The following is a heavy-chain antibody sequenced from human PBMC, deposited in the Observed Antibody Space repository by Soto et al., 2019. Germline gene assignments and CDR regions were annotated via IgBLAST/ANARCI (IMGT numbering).Heavy chain of an antibody. Sequence: SETLSLTCTVSGGSISSYYWSWIRQPPGKGLEWIGYIYYSGSTNYNPSLKSRVTISVDTSKNQFSLKLSSVTAADTAVYYCARDRGNSYGYRYYYYYYYMDVWGKGTTVTVSS. CDR3: ARDRGNSYGYRYYYYYYYMDV. CDR1: GGSISSYY. D-gene: IGHD5-18*01. CDR2: IYYSGST. V-gene: IGHV4-59*01. J-gene: IGHJ6*03.